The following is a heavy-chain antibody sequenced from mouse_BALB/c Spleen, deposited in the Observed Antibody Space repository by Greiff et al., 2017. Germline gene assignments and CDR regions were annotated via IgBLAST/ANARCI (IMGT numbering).Heavy chain of an antibody. J-gene: IGHJ4*01. Sequence: EVMSVESGGGLVKPGGSLKLSCAASGFAFSSYDMSWVRQTPEKRLEWVAYISSGGSTYYPDSVKGRFTISRDNARNILYLQMSSLRSEDTAMYYCARGREYWGQGTAGTVSA. CDR2: ISSGGST. V-gene: IGHV5-6-5*01. CDR3: ARGREY. CDR1: GFAFSSYD.